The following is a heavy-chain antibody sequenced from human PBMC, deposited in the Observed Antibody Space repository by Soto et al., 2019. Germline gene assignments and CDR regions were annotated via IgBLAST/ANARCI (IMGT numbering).Heavy chain of an antibody. V-gene: IGHV3-48*02. D-gene: IGHD5-12*01. CDR1: GFTFSSYS. CDR3: ARGFYSGYDSWEEPYGMDV. CDR2: ISSSSSTI. Sequence: GSLRLSCAASGFTFSSYSMNWVRQAPGKVLEWVSYISSSSSTIYYADSVKGRFTISRDNAKNSLYLQMNSLRDEDTAVYYCARGFYSGYDSWEEPYGMDVWGQGTTVTVSS. J-gene: IGHJ6*02.